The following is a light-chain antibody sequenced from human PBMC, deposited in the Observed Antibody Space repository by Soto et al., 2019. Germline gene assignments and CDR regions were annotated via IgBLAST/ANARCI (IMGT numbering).Light chain of an antibody. CDR3: QQRSSWPIT. Sequence: EIVLTQSPATLSLSPGEIATLSFSASQSVTSYLAWYQQRPGQAPRLLIYDASRRATGIPARFSGSGSGADFTLTISTLEPEDFAVYYCQQRSSWPITFGQGTRLEIK. CDR1: QSVTSY. CDR2: DAS. V-gene: IGKV3-11*01. J-gene: IGKJ5*01.